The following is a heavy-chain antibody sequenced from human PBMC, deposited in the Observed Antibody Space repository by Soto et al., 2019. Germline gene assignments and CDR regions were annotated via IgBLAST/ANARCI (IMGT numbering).Heavy chain of an antibody. CDR1: GGTFSSYA. V-gene: IGHV1-69*13. J-gene: IGHJ4*02. D-gene: IGHD3-22*01. CDR3: AREADSSGYYSQFDY. Sequence: RASVKVSCKASGGTFSSYAISWVRQAPGQGLEWMGGIIPIFGTANYAQKFQGRVTITADGSTSTAYMELSSLRSEDTAVYYCAREADSSGYYSQFDYWGQGTLVTVSS. CDR2: IIPIFGTA.